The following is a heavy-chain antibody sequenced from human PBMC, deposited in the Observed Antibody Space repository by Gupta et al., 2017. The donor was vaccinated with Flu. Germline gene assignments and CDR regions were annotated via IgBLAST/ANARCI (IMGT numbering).Heavy chain of an antibody. CDR2: INPTSGDT. Sequence: YIHWVRQAPGQGLEWMGWINPTSGDTNYAQKFQGRFTMTRDTSISTAYMELSRLRSDDTAMYYCATVPTTWTSGMDVWGQGTTVTVSS. J-gene: IGHJ6*02. CDR1: Y. D-gene: IGHD4-17*01. V-gene: IGHV1-2*02. CDR3: ATVPTTWTSGMDV.